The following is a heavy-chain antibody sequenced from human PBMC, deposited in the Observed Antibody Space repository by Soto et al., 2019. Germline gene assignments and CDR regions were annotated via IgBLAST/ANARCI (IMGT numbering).Heavy chain of an antibody. V-gene: IGHV1-69*01. J-gene: IGHJ1*01. CDR3: VKDNDLAYAF. D-gene: IGHD1-1*01. CDR1: GGTFRSFA. Sequence: QVRLVQSGAEVKKPGSSVKVSCKASGGTFRSFAFSWVRQAPGDGLEWVGGITPLFGTTNYAEKLQGRVTITADESTSTVYMELSSLTSEDSAVYFCVKDNDLAYAFCGQGTLVTGSS. CDR2: ITPLFGTT.